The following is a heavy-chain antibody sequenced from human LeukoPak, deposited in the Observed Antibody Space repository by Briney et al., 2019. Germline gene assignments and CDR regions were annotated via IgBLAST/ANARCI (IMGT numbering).Heavy chain of an antibody. Sequence: GASVKVSCKASGYTFTSYAMHWVRQAPGQRLEWMGWINAGNGNTKYSQKFQGRVTITRDTSASTAYMELSSLRSEDTAVYYCARTRYCSGGSCSLLYYYYGMDVWGQGTTVTVSS. CDR3: ARTRYCSGGSCSLLYYYYGMDV. J-gene: IGHJ6*02. CDR2: INAGNGNT. CDR1: GYTFTSYA. D-gene: IGHD2-15*01. V-gene: IGHV1-3*01.